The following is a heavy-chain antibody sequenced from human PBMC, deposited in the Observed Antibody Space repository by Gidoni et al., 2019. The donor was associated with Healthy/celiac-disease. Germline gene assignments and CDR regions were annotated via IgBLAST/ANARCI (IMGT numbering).Heavy chain of an antibody. D-gene: IGHD2-2*01. J-gene: IGHJ4*02. V-gene: IGHV5-51*01. CDR3: ARQGLPAADQIFDY. Sequence: PGKGLEWMGIIYPGDSDTRYSPSFQGQVTISADKSISTAYLQWSSLKASDTAMYYCARQGLPAADQIFDYWGQGTLVTISS. CDR2: IYPGDSDT.